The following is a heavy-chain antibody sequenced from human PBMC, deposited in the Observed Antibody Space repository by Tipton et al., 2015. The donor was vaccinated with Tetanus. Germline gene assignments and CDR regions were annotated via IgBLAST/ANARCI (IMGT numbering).Heavy chain of an antibody. CDR2: INPNSGGT. D-gene: IGHD5-12*01. J-gene: IGHJ6*02. Sequence: QLVQSGPEVKKPGASVKVSCKASGYTFTGYYMHWVRQAPGQGLEWMGRINPNSGGTNYAQKFQGRVTMTRDTSISTAYMELSRLRSDDAAVYYCARPQATIWENKQGDYYYGMDVWGQGTTVTVSS. V-gene: IGHV1-2*06. CDR1: GYTFTGYY. CDR3: ARPQATIWENKQGDYYYGMDV.